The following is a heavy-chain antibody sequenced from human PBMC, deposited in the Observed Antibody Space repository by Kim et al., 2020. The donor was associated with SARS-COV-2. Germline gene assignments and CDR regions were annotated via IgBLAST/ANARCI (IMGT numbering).Heavy chain of an antibody. D-gene: IGHD5-12*01. CDR3: ARVVYGGYAGY. J-gene: IGHJ4*02. Sequence: TDNPSLKSRVTISVDKSKNQFSLKLSSVTAADTAVYYCARVVYGGYAGYWGQGTLVTVSS. V-gene: IGHV4-4*02.